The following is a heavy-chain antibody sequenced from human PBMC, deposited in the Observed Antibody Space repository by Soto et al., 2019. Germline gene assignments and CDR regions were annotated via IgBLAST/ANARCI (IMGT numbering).Heavy chain of an antibody. V-gene: IGHV4-59*01. CDR3: ARAPGYSYGIGYYYYYYGMDV. CDR2: IYYSGST. Sequence: QVQLQESGPGLVKPSETLSLTCTVSGGSISSYYWSWIRQPPGKGLEWIGYIYYSGSTNYNPSLKSRVTISVDMSKNQFSLKLSSVTAADTAVYYCARAPGYSYGIGYYYYYYGMDVWGQGTTVTVSS. CDR1: GGSISSYY. D-gene: IGHD5-18*01. J-gene: IGHJ6*02.